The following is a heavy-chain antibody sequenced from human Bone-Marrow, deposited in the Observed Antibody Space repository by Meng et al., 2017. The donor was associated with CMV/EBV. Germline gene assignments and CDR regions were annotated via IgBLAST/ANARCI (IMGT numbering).Heavy chain of an antibody. Sequence: SETLSLTCTVSGGSISSSSYYWGWIRQPPGKGLEWIGSIYYSGSTYYNPSLKSRVTISVDTSKNQFSLKLSSVTAADTAVYYCARPAPPVSGDYYYGMDICGQGTTVTVSS. CDR2: IYYSGST. CDR3: ARPAPPVSGDYYYGMDI. D-gene: IGHD3-10*01. J-gene: IGHJ6*02. CDR1: GGSISSSSYY. V-gene: IGHV4-39*01.